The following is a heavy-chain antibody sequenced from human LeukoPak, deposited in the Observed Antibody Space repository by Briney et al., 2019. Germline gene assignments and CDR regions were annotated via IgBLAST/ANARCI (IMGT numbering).Heavy chain of an antibody. J-gene: IGHJ4*02. CDR3: AKWKYSNSGIDDY. CDR2: ISSSSSYI. D-gene: IGHD6-6*01. Sequence: GGSLRLSCAASGFTFSSYSMNWVRQAPGKGLEWVSSISSSSSYIYYADSVKGRFTISRDNSKNMLYLQMNSLRAEDTAVYYCAKWKYSNSGIDDYWGQGTLVTVSS. V-gene: IGHV3-21*04. CDR1: GFTFSSYS.